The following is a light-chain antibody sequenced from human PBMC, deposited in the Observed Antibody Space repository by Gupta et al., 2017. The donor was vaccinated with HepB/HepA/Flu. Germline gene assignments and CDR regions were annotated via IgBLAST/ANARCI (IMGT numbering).Light chain of an antibody. CDR2: DAS. Sequence: EIVLTQSPATLSLSPGERTTLSCRASQSVGSALAWYQQKPGQAPRLLIYDASNRATGIPARFSGSGSGTDFTLTISSLEPEDFAVYYCQHRSNCPFTFGGGTKVDIK. J-gene: IGKJ4*01. V-gene: IGKV3-11*01. CDR3: QHRSNCPFT. CDR1: QSVGSA.